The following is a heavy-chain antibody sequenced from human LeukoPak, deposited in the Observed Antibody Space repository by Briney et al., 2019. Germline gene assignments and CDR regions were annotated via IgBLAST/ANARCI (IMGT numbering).Heavy chain of an antibody. CDR2: ISSSSSYI. CDR1: GLTFSSYS. V-gene: IGHV3-21*01. CDR3: ARIRGYSYGYPGRDAFDI. D-gene: IGHD5-18*01. J-gene: IGHJ3*02. Sequence: KPGGSLRLSCAASGLTFSSYSMNWARQAPGKGLEWVSSISSSSSYIYYADSVKGRFTISRDNAKNSLYLQMNSLRAEDTAVYYCARIRGYSYGYPGRDAFDIWGQGTMVTVSS.